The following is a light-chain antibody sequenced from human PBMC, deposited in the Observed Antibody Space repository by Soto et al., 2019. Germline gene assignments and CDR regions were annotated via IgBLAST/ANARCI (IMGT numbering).Light chain of an antibody. J-gene: IGLJ1*01. V-gene: IGLV2-14*01. CDR1: SSDVGGYNY. CDR2: DVS. CDR3: SSYTSSSTPFYV. Sequence: QSALTQPASVSGSPGQSITISCTGTSSDVGGYNYVSWYQQHPGKAPKLMIYDVSNRPSGVSNRFSGSKSGNTASLTISGLQAEHEADYYCSSYTSSSTPFYVFGTGTKLTVL.